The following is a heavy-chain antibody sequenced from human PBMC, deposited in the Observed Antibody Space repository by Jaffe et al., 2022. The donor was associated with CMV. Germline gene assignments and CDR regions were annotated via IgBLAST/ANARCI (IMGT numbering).Heavy chain of an antibody. V-gene: IGHV4-4*02. CDR2: IYHSGST. Sequence: QVQLQESGPGLVKPSGTLSLTCAVSGGSISSSNWWSWVRQPPGKGLEWIGEIYHSGSTNYNPSLKSRVTISVDKSKNQFSLKLSSVTAADTAVYYCASWAGRSPTYYYYYMDVWGKGTTVTVSS. CDR3: ASWAGRSPTYYYYYMDV. CDR1: GGSISSSNW. J-gene: IGHJ6*03. D-gene: IGHD3-16*01.